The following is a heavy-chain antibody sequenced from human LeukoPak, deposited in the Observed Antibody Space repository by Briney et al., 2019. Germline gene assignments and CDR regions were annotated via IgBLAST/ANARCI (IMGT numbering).Heavy chain of an antibody. CDR1: GGSISSYY. D-gene: IGHD2-15*01. Sequence: SETLSLTCTVSGGSISSYYWSWIRQPPGKGLEWIGYIYYSGSTNYNPSLKSRVTISIDTSKNQFSLKLSSVTAADTAVYYCASSVRYCNGGSCWNWFDPWGQGTLVTVSS. CDR2: IYYSGST. CDR3: ASSVRYCNGGSCWNWFDP. V-gene: IGHV4-59*01. J-gene: IGHJ5*02.